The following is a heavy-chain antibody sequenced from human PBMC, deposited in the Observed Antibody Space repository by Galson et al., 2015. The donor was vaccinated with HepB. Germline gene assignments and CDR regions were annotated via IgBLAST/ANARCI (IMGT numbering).Heavy chain of an antibody. CDR1: GYTFTSYG. D-gene: IGHD2-2*01. CDR2: ISAYNGNT. J-gene: IGHJ6*02. V-gene: IGHV1-18*01. CDR3: AREDPRLDIVVVPAARRSYYYYGMDV. Sequence: QSGAEVKKPGSSVKVSCKASGYTFTSYGISWVRQAPGQGLEWMGWISAYNGNTNYAQKLQGRVTMTTDTSTSTAYMELRSLRSDDTAVYYCAREDPRLDIVVVPAARRSYYYYGMDVWGQGTTVTVSS.